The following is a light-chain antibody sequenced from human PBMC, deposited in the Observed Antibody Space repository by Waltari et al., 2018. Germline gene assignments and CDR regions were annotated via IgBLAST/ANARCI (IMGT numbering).Light chain of an antibody. CDR3: QAWDSSPHVV. V-gene: IGLV3-1*01. Sequence: SYELTQPPSVSVSPGQTVSITCSGANLGDKNLCWYQQKPGQSPTLVIYQNNMRPSGIPERFSGSNSGNTATLTISGTQPMDGADYYCQAWDSSPHVVFGGGTKLTVL. CDR2: QNN. J-gene: IGLJ2*01. CDR1: NLGDKN.